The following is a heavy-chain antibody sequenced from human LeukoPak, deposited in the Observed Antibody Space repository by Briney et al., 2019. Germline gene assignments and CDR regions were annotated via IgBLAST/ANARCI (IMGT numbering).Heavy chain of an antibody. CDR2: MYYSGIT. CDR3: ARHFSSAWYSNDY. Sequence: SETLSLTRSVSGGPLSSSSYYWGWIRPPPGKGLGWIATMYYSGITYYNPSLKSRVTISVDTSKNQFSLHLTSVTAADTAVYYCARHFSSAWYSNDYWGQGTLVTVSS. CDR1: GGPLSSSSYY. J-gene: IGHJ4*02. V-gene: IGHV4-39*01. D-gene: IGHD6-19*01.